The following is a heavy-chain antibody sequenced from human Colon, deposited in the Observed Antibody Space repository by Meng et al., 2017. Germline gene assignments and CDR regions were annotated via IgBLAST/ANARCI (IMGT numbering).Heavy chain of an antibody. CDR1: GGSVSSGSYS. J-gene: IGHJ4*02. V-gene: IGHV4-61*01. D-gene: IGHD3-22*01. CDR3: ARGASDYDFDY. CDR2: IYYSGST. Sequence: QLQESGQVLVRPSATLSLPCTVSGGSVSSGSYSWSWIRQPPGKGLEWIGYIYYSGSTNYNPSLKSRVTISVDTSKNQFSLKLSSVTAADTAVYYCARGASDYDFDYWGQGTLVTVSS.